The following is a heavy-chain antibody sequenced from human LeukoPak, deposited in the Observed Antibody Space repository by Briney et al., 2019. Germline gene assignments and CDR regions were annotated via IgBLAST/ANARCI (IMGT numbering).Heavy chain of an antibody. CDR1: GFTFSSYG. J-gene: IGHJ5*02. D-gene: IGHD3-22*01. V-gene: IGHV3-33*06. CDR3: AKGYGYDSSGYYDP. CDR2: IRYDGSNK. Sequence: GRSLRLSCAASGFTFSSYGMHWVRQAPGKGLEWVAVIRYDGSNKYYADSVKGRFTISRDNSKNTLYLQMNSLRAEDTAVYYCAKGYGYDSSGYYDPWGQGTLVTASS.